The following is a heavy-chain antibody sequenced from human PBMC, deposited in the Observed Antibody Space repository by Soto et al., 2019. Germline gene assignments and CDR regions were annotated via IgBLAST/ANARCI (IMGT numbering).Heavy chain of an antibody. D-gene: IGHD6-13*01. CDR2: ISSSSSTI. CDR3: AKDQQRVPPSGFDP. J-gene: IGHJ5*02. Sequence: GGNMRLSCAASVFTFSMYSMSWVRQAPGKGLEWVSYISSSSSTIYYADSVKGRFTISRDNAKNSLYLQMNSLRAEDTAVYYCAKDQQRVPPSGFDPWGQGTLVTVSS. V-gene: IGHV3-48*01. CDR1: VFTFSMYS.